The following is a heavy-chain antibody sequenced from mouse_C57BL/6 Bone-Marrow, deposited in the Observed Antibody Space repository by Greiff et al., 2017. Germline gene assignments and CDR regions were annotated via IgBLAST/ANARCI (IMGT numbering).Heavy chain of an antibody. D-gene: IGHD2-14*01. Sequence: VQLQQPGAELVKPGASVKLSCKASGYTFTSYWMQWVQQRPGQGLEWIGEIDPSDSYTNYNQKFKGKATLTVDTSSSTAYMQLSSLTSEDSAVYYCARNGYGWYFDVWGTGTTVTVSS. V-gene: IGHV1-50*01. CDR2: IDPSDSYT. CDR1: GYTFTSYW. CDR3: ARNGYGWYFDV. J-gene: IGHJ1*03.